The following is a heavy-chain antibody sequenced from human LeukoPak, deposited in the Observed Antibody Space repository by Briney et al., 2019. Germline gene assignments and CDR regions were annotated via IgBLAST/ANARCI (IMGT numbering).Heavy chain of an antibody. J-gene: IGHJ4*02. CDR2: VNHSGST. CDR3: ARDSQRGSSYDY. Sequence: SETLSLTCAVYGGSFSGYYWSWIRQPPGKGLEWIGEVNHSGSTNYNPSLKSRVTISVDTSKNQFSLKLSSVTAADTAVYYCARDSQRGSSYDYWGQGTLVTVSS. CDR1: GGSFSGYY. D-gene: IGHD1-26*01. V-gene: IGHV4-34*01.